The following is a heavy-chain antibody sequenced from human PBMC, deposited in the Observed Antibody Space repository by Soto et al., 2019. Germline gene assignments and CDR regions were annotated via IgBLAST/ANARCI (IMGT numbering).Heavy chain of an antibody. Sequence: PGESLKISCKGSGYSFTSYWISWVRQMPGKGLEWMGRIYPRDSYTNYSPSFQGHVTISAEKSLSTAYLQWSSLKASATATYYCARHTRDYDILTGPNSFDDFEIWGKGTMVTVSS. V-gene: IGHV5-10-1*01. J-gene: IGHJ3*02. CDR3: ARHTRDYDILTGPNSFDDFEI. CDR1: GYSFTSYW. D-gene: IGHD3-9*01. CDR2: IYPRDSYT.